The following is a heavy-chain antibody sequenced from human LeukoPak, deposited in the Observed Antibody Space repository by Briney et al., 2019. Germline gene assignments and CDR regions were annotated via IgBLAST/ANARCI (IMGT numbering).Heavy chain of an antibody. Sequence: GASVKVSCKASGYTFTSYDINWVRQATGQGLEWMGWMNPNSGNTGYAQKFQGRVTMTRNTSIDTAYMELSSLRSEDTAVYYCARSRVEYYYDSSGNLASWGQGTLVTVSS. V-gene: IGHV1-8*01. CDR1: GYTFTSYD. J-gene: IGHJ4*02. CDR2: MNPNSGNT. CDR3: ARSRVEYYYDSSGNLAS. D-gene: IGHD3-22*01.